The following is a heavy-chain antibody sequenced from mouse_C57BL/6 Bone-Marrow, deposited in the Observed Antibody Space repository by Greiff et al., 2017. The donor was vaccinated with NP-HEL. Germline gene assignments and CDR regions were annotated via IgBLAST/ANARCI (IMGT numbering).Heavy chain of an antibody. V-gene: IGHV1-78*01. Sequence: VQLQESDAELVKPGASVKISCKVSGYTFTDHTIHWMKQRPEQGLEWIGYIYPRDGSTKYNEKFKGKATLTADKSSSTAYMQLNSLTSEDSAVYFCAREGYYYGSSYPHWYFDVWGTGTTVTVSS. CDR2: IYPRDGST. D-gene: IGHD1-1*01. J-gene: IGHJ1*03. CDR1: GYTFTDHT. CDR3: AREGYYYGSSYPHWYFDV.